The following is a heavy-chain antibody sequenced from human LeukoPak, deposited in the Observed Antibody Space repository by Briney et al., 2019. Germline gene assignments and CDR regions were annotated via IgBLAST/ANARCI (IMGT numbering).Heavy chain of an antibody. CDR1: GGSISSSSYY. V-gene: IGHV4-39*07. CDR3: ARGYLQPLDS. D-gene: IGHD4-11*01. J-gene: IGHJ4*02. Sequence: PSETLSLTCTVSGGSISSSSYYWGWIRQPPGKGLEWIGSIYYSGSTYYNPSLKSRVTISVDTSKNQFSLKLSSVTTADTAVYYCARGYLQPLDSWGQGTLVTVSS. CDR2: IYYSGST.